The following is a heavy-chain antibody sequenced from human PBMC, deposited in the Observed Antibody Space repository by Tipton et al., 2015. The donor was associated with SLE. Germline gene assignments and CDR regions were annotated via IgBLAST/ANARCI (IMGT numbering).Heavy chain of an antibody. CDR2: ISTDGSTT. CDR3: TTGGSPSPMGHAY. V-gene: IGHV3-74*01. CDR1: GFTFTNYW. J-gene: IGHJ4*02. Sequence: SLRLSCAASGFTFTNYWMHWVRQAPGKGLVWVSHISTDGSTTNYADSVKGRVTISRDNATNTLYLQLNSLRVEDTAVYYGTTGGSPSPMGHAYWGQGTLLTVSS. D-gene: IGHD3-16*01.